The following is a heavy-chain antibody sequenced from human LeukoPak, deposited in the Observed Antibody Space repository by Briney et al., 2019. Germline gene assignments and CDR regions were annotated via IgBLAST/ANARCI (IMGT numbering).Heavy chain of an antibody. J-gene: IGHJ4*01. CDR1: GFTFDDYA. CDR3: ARGDCYDSSGCPFDY. Sequence: GGSLRLSCAASGFTFDDYAMHWIRQAPGKGLEWVSGISWNSGSIGYADSVKGRFAISRDNAKNSLYLRMNSLRAEDTALYYCARGDCYDSSGCPFDYWGQEPWSPSPQ. D-gene: IGHD3-22*01. V-gene: IGHV3-9*01. CDR2: ISWNSGSI.